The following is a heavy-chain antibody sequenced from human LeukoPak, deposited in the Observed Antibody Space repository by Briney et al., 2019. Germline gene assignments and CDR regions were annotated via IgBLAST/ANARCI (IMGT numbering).Heavy chain of an antibody. Sequence: SDTLSLTCAVSGYSISSTSWWGWIRQPPGKGLEWIGYIYNSRSTYYNPSLKCRVTMSVDTSKNQFSLKLSSVTAVDTAVYYCARTNERERGGESFHFWGQGTMVTVSS. CDR1: GYSISSTSW. CDR3: ARTNERERGGESFHF. V-gene: IGHV4-28*01. J-gene: IGHJ3*01. D-gene: IGHD1-1*01. CDR2: IYNSRST.